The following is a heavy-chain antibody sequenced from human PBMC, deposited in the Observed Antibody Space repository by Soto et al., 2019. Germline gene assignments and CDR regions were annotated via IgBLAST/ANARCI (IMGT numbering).Heavy chain of an antibody. J-gene: IGHJ6*03. CDR3: AREGGYGSGLYYYYMDV. D-gene: IGHD3-10*01. CDR1: GFTFSSYS. V-gene: IGHV3-48*01. Sequence: EVQLVESGGGLVQPGGSLRLSCAASGFTFSSYSMNWVRQAPGKGLEWVSYISSSSSTIYYADSVKGRFTISRDNAKNSLYLQMNSLRAEDTAVYYCAREGGYGSGLYYYYMDVWGKGTTVTVSS. CDR2: ISSSSSTI.